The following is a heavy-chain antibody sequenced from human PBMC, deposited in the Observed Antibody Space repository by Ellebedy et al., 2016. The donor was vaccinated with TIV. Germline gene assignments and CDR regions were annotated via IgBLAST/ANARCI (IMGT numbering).Heavy chain of an antibody. D-gene: IGHD3-9*01. CDR3: ARVDWLVDS. CDR2: INNDATST. V-gene: IGHV3-74*03. Sequence: GGSLRLXXAASGFTFSVYWMHWVRQAPGKGLVWVSRINNDATSTTYADSVRGRFIISRDNAKNTLYLQMNGLRVEDTAVYYCARVDWLVDSWGQGTLVTVSS. CDR1: GFTFSVYW. J-gene: IGHJ5*01.